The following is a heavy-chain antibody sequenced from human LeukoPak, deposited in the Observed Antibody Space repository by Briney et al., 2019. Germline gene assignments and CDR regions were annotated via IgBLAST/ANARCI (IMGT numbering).Heavy chain of an antibody. J-gene: IGHJ4*02. CDR2: ISGSGGST. Sequence: GKGLEWVSAISGSGGSTYYADSVKGRFTISRDNSKNTVYLQMNSLRAEDTAVYYCATATGYWGQGTLVTVSS. CDR3: ATATGY. V-gene: IGHV3-23*01. D-gene: IGHD2-15*01.